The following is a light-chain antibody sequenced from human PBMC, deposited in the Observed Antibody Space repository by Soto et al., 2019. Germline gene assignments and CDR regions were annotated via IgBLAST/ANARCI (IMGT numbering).Light chain of an antibody. Sequence: DIVMTQSPLSLPVTPGEPASISCRSSQSLLHSNGYNYLDWYLQKPGQSPQLLIYLGSNRASGVPDRFSGSGSGTAFTLEISIVDAEDVGVYYCMQAQTFGQGTKLESK. CDR3: MQAQT. J-gene: IGKJ2*01. CDR1: QSLLHSNGYNY. V-gene: IGKV2-28*01. CDR2: LGS.